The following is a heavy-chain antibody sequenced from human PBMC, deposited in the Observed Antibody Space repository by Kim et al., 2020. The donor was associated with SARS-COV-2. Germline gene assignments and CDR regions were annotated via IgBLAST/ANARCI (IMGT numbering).Heavy chain of an antibody. CDR1: GDSITSVGYY. CDR2: IFYSGST. V-gene: IGHV4-31*03. J-gene: IGHJ3*01. CDR3: ARHARRYFGSVDAF. D-gene: IGHD1-26*01. Sequence: SETLSLTCTVSGDSITSVGYYWSWLRQYPGRGLEWIGYIFYSGSTSYKPSLKSRIAISLETSKNQFSLRLISVTAADTAIYYCARHARRYFGSVDAF.